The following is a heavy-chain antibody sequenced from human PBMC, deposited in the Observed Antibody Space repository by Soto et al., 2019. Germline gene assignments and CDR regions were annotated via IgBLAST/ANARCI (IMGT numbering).Heavy chain of an antibody. V-gene: IGHV1-69*04. Sequence: SVKVSCKASGGTFSSYTISWVRQAPGQGLERMGRIIPILGIANYAQKIQGRVTITADKSTSTAYMELSSLRSEDTAVYYCARDPHPAGLLVPFDPWGQGTLVTVSS. J-gene: IGHJ5*02. CDR3: ARDPHPAGLLVPFDP. D-gene: IGHD6-13*01. CDR2: IIPILGIA. CDR1: GGTFSSYT.